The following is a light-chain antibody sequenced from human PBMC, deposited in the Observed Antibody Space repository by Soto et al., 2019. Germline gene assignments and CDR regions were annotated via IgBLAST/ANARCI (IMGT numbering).Light chain of an antibody. CDR1: QGISSY. CDR3: QQLNSYPYT. V-gene: IGKV1-9*01. CDR2: VAS. J-gene: IGKJ2*01. Sequence: DIPLTQSPSFLSASVGDRVTITCRASQGISSYLAWYQQKPGKAPKLLIYVASTLQSGVPPRFSGSGSGTEFTLTISSLQPEDFATYYCQQLNSYPYTFGQGTKLEIK.